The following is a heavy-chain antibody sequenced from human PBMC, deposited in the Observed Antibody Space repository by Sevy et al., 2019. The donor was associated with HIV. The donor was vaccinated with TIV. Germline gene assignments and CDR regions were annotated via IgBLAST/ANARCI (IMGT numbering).Heavy chain of an antibody. V-gene: IGHV3-11*01. Sequence: GGSLRLSCTASAATFSDFYMSWIRQAPGKGLEWLSYISTNGRTIYYADSVKGRFTVSRDKAKKSQFLQMNSLRAEDTTIYFCATHTWRSDIFDYWGQGALVTVSS. CDR1: AATFSDFY. J-gene: IGHJ4*02. CDR2: ISTNGRTI. CDR3: ATHTWRSDIFDY.